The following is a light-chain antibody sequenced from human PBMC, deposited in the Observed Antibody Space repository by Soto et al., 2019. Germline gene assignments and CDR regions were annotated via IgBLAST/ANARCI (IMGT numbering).Light chain of an antibody. CDR3: QQSHNLPPNT. CDR2: GAS. Sequence: EIVMTQSPATLSVSPGERATLSCRASQSVSSNLAWYQQKPGQAPRLLIYGASTRATGIPARFSGSGSGTEFPLTISSLQSEDVAVYYCQQSHNLPPNTFGGGTKLEIK. J-gene: IGKJ4*02. CDR1: QSVSSN. V-gene: IGKV3-15*01.